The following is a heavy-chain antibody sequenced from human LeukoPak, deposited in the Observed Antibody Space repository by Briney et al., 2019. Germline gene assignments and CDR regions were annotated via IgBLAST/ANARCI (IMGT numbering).Heavy chain of an antibody. CDR1: GFTFSSYA. J-gene: IGHJ4*02. CDR3: AKEHGYSSGWYGDSGY. V-gene: IGHV3-23*01. CDR2: ISGSGGST. Sequence: PGGSLRLSCAASGFTFSSYAMSWVRQAPGKGLEWVSAISGSGGSTYYADSVKGRFTISRDNSKNTLYLQMNSLRAEDTAVYYCAKEHGYSSGWYGDSGYWGQGTLVTVSS. D-gene: IGHD6-19*01.